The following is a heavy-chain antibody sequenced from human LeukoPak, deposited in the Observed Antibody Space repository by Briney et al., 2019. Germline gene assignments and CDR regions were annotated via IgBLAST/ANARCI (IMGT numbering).Heavy chain of an antibody. CDR1: GGSISSYY. CDR2: IYYSGST. J-gene: IGHJ4*02. CDR3: ARATSSSKNYFDY. Sequence: ETLSLTCTVSGGSISSYYWSLIRQPPGKGLEWIGYIYYSGSTNYNPSLKSRVTIPVDTSKNQFSLKLSSVTAADTAVYYCARATSSSKNYFDYWGQGTLVTVSS. V-gene: IGHV4-59*01. D-gene: IGHD2-15*01.